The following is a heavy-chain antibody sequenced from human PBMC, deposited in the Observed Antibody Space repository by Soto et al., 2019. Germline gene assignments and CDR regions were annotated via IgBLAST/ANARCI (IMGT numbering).Heavy chain of an antibody. V-gene: IGHV4-39*01. CDR3: ARHAVNDFWSGYYFYCMDV. Sequence: SETLSLTCTVSGGSISSGAYYWGWIRQPPGKGLAWIGSIYYSGSTCSNPSLKSRFTISVDTSKNQFTLKRSSVTAADTAVYYCARHAVNDFWSGYYFYCMDVWGQGITVTVSS. J-gene: IGHJ6*02. CDR1: GGSISSGAYY. D-gene: IGHD3-3*01. CDR2: IYYSGST.